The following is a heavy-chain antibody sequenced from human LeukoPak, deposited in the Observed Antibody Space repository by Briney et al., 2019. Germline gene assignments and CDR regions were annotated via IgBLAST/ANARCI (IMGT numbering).Heavy chain of an antibody. CDR1: GYIFTSYW. J-gene: IGHJ6*02. Sequence: GESLKISCKGSGYIFTSYWIGWVRQMPGKGLEWMGIIYPGDSDTRYSPSFQGQVTISADKSISTAYLQWSSLKASDTAMYYCARRYAVDYYYYYGMDVWGQGTTVPVSS. CDR3: ARRYAVDYYYYYGMDV. V-gene: IGHV5-51*01. CDR2: IYPGDSDT. D-gene: IGHD5-18*01.